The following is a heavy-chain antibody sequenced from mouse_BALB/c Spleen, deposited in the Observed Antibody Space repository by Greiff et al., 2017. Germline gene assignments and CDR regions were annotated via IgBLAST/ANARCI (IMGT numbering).Heavy chain of an antibody. J-gene: IGHJ4*01. CDR1: GYAFTSYN. Sequence: EVHLVESGPELVKPGASVKVSCKASGYAFTSYNMYWVKQSHGKSLEWIGYIDPYNGGTSYNQKFKGKATLTVDKSSSTAYMHLNSLTSEDSAVYYCARGVETERGYYAMDYWGQGTSVTVSS. D-gene: IGHD1-1*02. CDR3: ARGVETERGYYAMDY. V-gene: IGHV1S135*01. CDR2: IDPYNGGT.